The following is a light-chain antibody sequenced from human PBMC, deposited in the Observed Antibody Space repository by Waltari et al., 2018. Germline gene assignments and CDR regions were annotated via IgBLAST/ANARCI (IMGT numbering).Light chain of an antibody. CDR3: QHYNNWPLT. CDR2: GVS. CDR1: QGGTAN. J-gene: IGKJ4*01. V-gene: IGKV3-15*01. Sequence: ILVTQLPATLSLSPGVMATLSCRTMQGGTANLAWYQQQPVQAPRLLIYGVSFRATDIPARFSGSGSGTDFTLTISSLQSEDFATYYCQHYNNWPLTFGGGTKVEIK.